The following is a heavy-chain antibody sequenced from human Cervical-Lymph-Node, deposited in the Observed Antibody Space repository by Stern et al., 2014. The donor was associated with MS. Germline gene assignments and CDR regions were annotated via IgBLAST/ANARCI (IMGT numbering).Heavy chain of an antibody. CDR1: GYTFTDYY. Sequence: VQLVESGAEVKNPGASVRVSCKASGYTFTDYYFHWVRQSSGQGLEWMGRINPHNGGTDYAQKFQGRVTITRDRSINTAYMHLSSLTSDDAAVYYCAREGSVTNALDIWGQGTMVSLSS. CDR2: INPHNGGT. J-gene: IGHJ3*02. D-gene: IGHD3-10*01. CDR3: AREGSVTNALDI. V-gene: IGHV1-2*06.